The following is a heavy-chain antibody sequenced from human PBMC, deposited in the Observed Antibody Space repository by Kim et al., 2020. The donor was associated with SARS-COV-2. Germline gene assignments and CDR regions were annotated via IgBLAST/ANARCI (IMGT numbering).Heavy chain of an antibody. CDR2: ISGGGGST. J-gene: IGHJ3*01. V-gene: IGHV3-23*01. CDR3: AKDS. Sequence: ISGGGGSTYYAESVKGRFTISRDNSKNTLYLQMNSLRAEDTAVYYCAKDSWGQGTMVTVSS.